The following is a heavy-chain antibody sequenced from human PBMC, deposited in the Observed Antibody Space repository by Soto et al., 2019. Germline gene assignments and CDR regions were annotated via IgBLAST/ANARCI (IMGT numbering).Heavy chain of an antibody. CDR1: GGSISSSSYY. V-gene: IGHV4-39*01. Sequence: QLQLQESGPGLVKPSETLSLTCTVSGGSISSSSYYWGWIRQPPGKGLEWIGSIYYSGSTYYNPALKSRVTISVDGSKTQCSLKLSSVTAADTAVYYCASPKLAFYNWFDPWGQGTLVTVSS. J-gene: IGHJ5*02. CDR2: IYYSGST. CDR3: ASPKLAFYNWFDP. D-gene: IGHD3-3*02.